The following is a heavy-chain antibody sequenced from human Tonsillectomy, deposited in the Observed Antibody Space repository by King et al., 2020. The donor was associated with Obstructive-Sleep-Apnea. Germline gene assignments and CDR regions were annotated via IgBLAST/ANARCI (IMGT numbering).Heavy chain of an antibody. J-gene: IGHJ4*02. Sequence: VQLQESGGGVVQPGRSLRLSCAASGFTFSSYAMHWVRQAPGKGLEGVAVISYDGSNKYYTDSVKGRFSISRDNSKNTLYLQMNSLRPEDTAMYYCARDFTMIMFGGVIVDWGQGTLVTVSS. CDR3: ARDFTMIMFGGVIVD. V-gene: IGHV3-30*04. CDR2: ISYDGSNK. CDR1: GFTFSSYA. D-gene: IGHD3-16*02.